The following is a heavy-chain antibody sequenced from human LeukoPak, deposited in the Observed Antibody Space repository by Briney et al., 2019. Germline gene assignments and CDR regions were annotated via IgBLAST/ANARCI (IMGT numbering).Heavy chain of an antibody. D-gene: IGHD1-26*01. Sequence: ASVKVSCKASGYTFTNYTLHWVRQAPGQRLEWMGWINAGNGHTRDSQKFQGRVTITADESTSTAYMELSSLRSEDTAVYYCAREPGMGATNRLFDYWGQGTLVTVSS. J-gene: IGHJ4*02. V-gene: IGHV1-3*01. CDR3: AREPGMGATNRLFDY. CDR1: GYTFTNYT. CDR2: INAGNGHT.